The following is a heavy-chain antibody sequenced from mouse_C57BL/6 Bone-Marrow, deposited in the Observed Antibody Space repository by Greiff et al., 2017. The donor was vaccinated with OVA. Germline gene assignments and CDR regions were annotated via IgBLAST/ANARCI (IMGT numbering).Heavy chain of an antibody. CDR2: IYPGSGST. Sequence: VQLQQPGAELVKPGASVKMSCKASGYTFTSYWITWVKQRPGQGLEWIGDIYPGSGSTNYNEKFKSKATLTVDTSSSTAYMQISSLTSEDAAVYYCARDGSSPYYFDYWGQGTTLTVSS. D-gene: IGHD1-1*01. V-gene: IGHV1-55*01. CDR3: ARDGSSPYYFDY. CDR1: GYTFTSYW. J-gene: IGHJ2*01.